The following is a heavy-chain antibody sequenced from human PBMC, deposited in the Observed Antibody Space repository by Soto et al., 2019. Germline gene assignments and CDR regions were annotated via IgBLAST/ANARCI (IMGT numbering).Heavy chain of an antibody. CDR2: ISAYNGNT. J-gene: IGHJ5*02. CDR1: GYTFTSSG. V-gene: IGHV1-18*01. D-gene: IGHD3-10*01. CDR3: ARDVARLGNWLDGSGP. Sequence: ASVKVSCKASGYTFTSSGISWVRQAPGQGLEWMGWISAYNGNTNYAQKLQGRVTMTTDTSTSTAYMELRSLRSDDTAVYYCARDVARLGNWLDGSGPWGQGTLVTVSS.